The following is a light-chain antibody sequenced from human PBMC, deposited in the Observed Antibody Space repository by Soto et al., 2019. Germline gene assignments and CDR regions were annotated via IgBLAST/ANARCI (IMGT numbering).Light chain of an antibody. V-gene: IGKV4-1*01. CDR3: QQYYSTPWT. J-gene: IGKJ1*01. CDR2: WAS. Sequence: DIVMTQSPDSLAVSLGERATINCKSSQSVLYISNNKNYLAWYQQKPGPPPKLLIYWASTRESGVPDRFSGSGSGTDFTLTISSLQAEDVAVYYCQQYYSTPWTFGQGTKVVIK. CDR1: QSVLYISNNKNY.